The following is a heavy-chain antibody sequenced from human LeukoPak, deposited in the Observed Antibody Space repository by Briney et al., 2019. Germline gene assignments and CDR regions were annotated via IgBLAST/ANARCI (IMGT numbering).Heavy chain of an antibody. D-gene: IGHD3-10*01. Sequence: GGSLRLSCAASGFTFSSYSMNCVRQAPGKGLEWVSSISSSSSYIYYADSVKGRFTISRDNAKNSLYLQMNSLRAEDTAVYYCARPYNYYGSGSYCYGYWGQGTLVTVSS. V-gene: IGHV3-21*01. J-gene: IGHJ4*02. CDR1: GFTFSSYS. CDR2: ISSSSSYI. CDR3: ARPYNYYGSGSYCYGY.